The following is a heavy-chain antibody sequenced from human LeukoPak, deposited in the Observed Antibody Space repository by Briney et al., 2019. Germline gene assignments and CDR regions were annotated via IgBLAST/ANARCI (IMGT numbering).Heavy chain of an antibody. CDR2: MNPKSGNT. CDR1: GYTFTSYG. CDR3: TRGRGFLEGLAV. J-gene: IGHJ6*02. D-gene: IGHD3-3*01. Sequence: ASVKVSCKASGYTFTSYGISWVRQATGQGLEWMGWMNPKSGNTGYAQRFQGRVTMTRNTSITTAYMDLRSLKSDDTAIYYCTRGRGFLEGLAVWGQGTTVTVFS. V-gene: IGHV1-8*02.